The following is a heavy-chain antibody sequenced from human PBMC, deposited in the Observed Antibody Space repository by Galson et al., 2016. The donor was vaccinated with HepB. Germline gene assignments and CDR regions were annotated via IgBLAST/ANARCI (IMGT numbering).Heavy chain of an antibody. J-gene: IGHJ6*02. CDR1: GGAITSGNYY. D-gene: IGHD4-17*01. CDR2: TSYSGRS. CDR3: ARGRYGDYKGENGMDV. V-gene: IGHV4-31*03. Sequence: TLSLTCSVSGGAITSGNYYWNWIRQHPGRGLEWIGHTSYSGRSDYSASLRSRVIISPDTSKNQFSLLLTSVTAAETAVYYCARGRYGDYKGENGMDVWDQGTTVTVSS.